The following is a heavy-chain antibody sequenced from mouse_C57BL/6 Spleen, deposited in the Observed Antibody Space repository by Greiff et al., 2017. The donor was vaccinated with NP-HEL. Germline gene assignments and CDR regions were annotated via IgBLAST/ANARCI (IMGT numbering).Heavy chain of an antibody. D-gene: IGHD1-1*02. V-gene: IGHV2-3*01. CDR1: GFSFTSYG. Sequence: VQLQQSGPGLVAPSPSLSLTCTVSGFSFTSYGVRWVRQPPGKGLEWLGVIWGAGSTNYHSALISRLSISKDNSKSQIFLKLNSLQTDDTATYYCAKPEVDYVFADWGKGTLVTVSA. J-gene: IGHJ3*01. CDR2: IWGAGST. CDR3: AKPEVDYVFAD.